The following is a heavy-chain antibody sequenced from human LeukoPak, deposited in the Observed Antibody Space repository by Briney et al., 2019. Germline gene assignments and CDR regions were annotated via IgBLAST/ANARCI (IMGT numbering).Heavy chain of an antibody. CDR3: AKDYYDSSGYGHDAFDI. V-gene: IGHV3-23*01. D-gene: IGHD3-22*01. Sequence: GGTLRLSCAASGFTFSSYGMSWVRQAPGKGLEWVSAISGSGGSTYYADSVKGRFTISRDNSKNTLYLQMNSLRAEDTAVYYCAKDYYDSSGYGHDAFDIWGQGTMVTVSP. CDR2: ISGSGGST. J-gene: IGHJ3*02. CDR1: GFTFSSYG.